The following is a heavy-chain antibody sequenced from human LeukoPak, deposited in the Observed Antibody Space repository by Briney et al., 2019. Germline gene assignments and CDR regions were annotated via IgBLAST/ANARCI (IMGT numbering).Heavy chain of an antibody. CDR3: ASLYYYDSSGYYPPDY. CDR1: GGSISSSSYY. J-gene: IGHJ4*02. V-gene: IGHV4-39*01. D-gene: IGHD3-22*01. Sequence: PSETLSLTCTVSGGSISSSSYYWGWIRQPPGKGLEWIGSIYYSGSTYYSPSLKSRVTISVDTSKNQFSLKLSSVTAADTAVYYCASLYYYDSSGYYPPDYWGQGTLVTVSS. CDR2: IYYSGST.